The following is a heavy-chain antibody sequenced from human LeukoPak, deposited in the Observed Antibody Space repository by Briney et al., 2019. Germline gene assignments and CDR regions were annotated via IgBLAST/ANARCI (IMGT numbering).Heavy chain of an antibody. CDR2: ISSSGSTI. Sequence: KGLEWVSYISSSGSTIYYADSVKGRFTISRDNAKNSLYLQMNSLRAEDTAVYYCTGSDYGDYVRFDYWGQGTLVTVSS. D-gene: IGHD4-17*01. J-gene: IGHJ4*02. V-gene: IGHV3-48*03. CDR3: TGSDYGDYVRFDY.